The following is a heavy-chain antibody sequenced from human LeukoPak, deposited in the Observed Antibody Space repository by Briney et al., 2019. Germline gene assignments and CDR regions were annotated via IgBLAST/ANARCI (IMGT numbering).Heavy chain of an antibody. CDR1: GYTFTSYY. V-gene: IGHV1-2*02. Sequence: GASVKVSCKPSGYTFTSYYMHWVRQAPGQGLEWMGIINPSTGGTNSAQKFQGRVTMTSDTSLSTAYMGLSGLRSDDTAVYYCVRDKNPTVFDYWGQGTLVTVSS. CDR3: VRDKNPTVFDY. J-gene: IGHJ4*02. CDR2: INPSTGGT.